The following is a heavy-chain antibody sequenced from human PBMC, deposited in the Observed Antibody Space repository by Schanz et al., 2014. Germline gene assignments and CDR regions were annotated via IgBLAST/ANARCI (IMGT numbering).Heavy chain of an antibody. D-gene: IGHD6-13*01. CDR2: ISSGSSYA. J-gene: IGHJ4*01. CDR1: GFTFSNYA. CDR3: AREQIMAAAGLVDY. Sequence: VQLVESGGGLVKPGGSLRLSCAASGFTFSNYAMSWIRQAPGKGLEWVSDISSGSSYANYADSVKGRFTISRDNAKNSLYLQMNSLRAEDTAVYYCAREQIMAAAGLVDYWGHGTLVTVSS. V-gene: IGHV3-11*05.